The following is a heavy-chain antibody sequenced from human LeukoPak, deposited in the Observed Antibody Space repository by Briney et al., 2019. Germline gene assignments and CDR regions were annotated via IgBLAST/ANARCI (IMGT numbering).Heavy chain of an antibody. Sequence: ASVKVSCKASGYTFTSYAMHWVRQAPGQRLEWMGWINAGNGNTKYSQKFQGRVTITRDTSASTACMELSSLRSEDTAVYYCARDTSVAGTAWFDPWGQGTLVTVSS. CDR1: GYTFTSYA. V-gene: IGHV1-3*01. CDR3: ARDTSVAGTAWFDP. D-gene: IGHD6-19*01. CDR2: INAGNGNT. J-gene: IGHJ5*02.